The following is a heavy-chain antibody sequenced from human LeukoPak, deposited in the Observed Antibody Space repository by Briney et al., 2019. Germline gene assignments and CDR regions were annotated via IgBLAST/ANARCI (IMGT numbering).Heavy chain of an antibody. CDR2: IIPIFGFP. V-gene: IGHV1-69*04. Sequence: SVKVSCKASGGTFNTYSINWVRQAPGQGLEWMGRIIPIFGFPNYAQRFQGRVTITADRSTSTAYMDLISLRSEDTAVYYCARVSPYYYDSSGYSADDAFDIWGQGTMVTVSS. J-gene: IGHJ3*02. CDR1: GGTFNTYS. CDR3: ARVSPYYYDSSGYSADDAFDI. D-gene: IGHD3-22*01.